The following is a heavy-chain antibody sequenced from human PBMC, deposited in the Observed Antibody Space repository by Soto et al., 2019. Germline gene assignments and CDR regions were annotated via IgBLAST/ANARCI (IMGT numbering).Heavy chain of an antibody. CDR3: ARDDPLDRYGSGSSPY. CDR2: IIPIFGTA. D-gene: IGHD3-10*01. CDR1: GYTFTSYY. J-gene: IGHJ4*02. Sequence: GASVKVSCKASGYTFTSYYMHWVRQAPGQGLEWMGGIIPIFGTANYAQKFQGRVTITADKSTSTAYMELSSLRSEDTAVYYCARDDPLDRYGSGSSPYWGQGTLVTVSS. V-gene: IGHV1-69*06.